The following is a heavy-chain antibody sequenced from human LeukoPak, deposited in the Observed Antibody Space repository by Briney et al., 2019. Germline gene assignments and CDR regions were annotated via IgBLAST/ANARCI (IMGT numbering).Heavy chain of an antibody. Sequence: RASVKVSCKASGYTFTNYGITWVRQAPGQGLEWMGWISGYQGSTKYAQNFQGRVTMIIDTSTSTAYMELRSLRSDDTAVYYCARTMGELPADFDYWGQGTLVTVSS. CDR3: ARTMGELPADFDY. D-gene: IGHD3-16*01. CDR2: ISGYQGST. V-gene: IGHV1-18*01. CDR1: GYTFTNYG. J-gene: IGHJ4*02.